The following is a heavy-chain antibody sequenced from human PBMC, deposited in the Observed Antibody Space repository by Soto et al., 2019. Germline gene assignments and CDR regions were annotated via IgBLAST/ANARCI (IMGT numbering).Heavy chain of an antibody. J-gene: IGHJ5*02. CDR1: GGTFSSYA. CDR2: IIPIFGTA. Sequence: SVKVSCKASGGTFSSYAISWVRQAPGQGLEWMGGIIPIFGTANYAQKFQGRVTITADEPMSTAYMELSSLRSEDTAVYYCARTSSSGWYRDWFDPWGQGTLVTVSS. CDR3: ARTSSSGWYRDWFDP. D-gene: IGHD6-19*01. V-gene: IGHV1-69*13.